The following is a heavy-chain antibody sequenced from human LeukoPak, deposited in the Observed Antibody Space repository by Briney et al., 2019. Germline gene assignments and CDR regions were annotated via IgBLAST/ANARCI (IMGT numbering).Heavy chain of an antibody. J-gene: IGHJ4*02. CDR2: VIPTLEIA. V-gene: IGHV1-69*04. D-gene: IGHD3-22*01. Sequence: ASVKVSCKASGANFSTSSFSWVRQAPGQGLEWMGRVIPTLEIAHYAQKFQGRVTITADKSTSTTYMELSGLRSEDTAIYFCARVVYHDSSPYFARSIPTADYWGQGTLVTVSS. CDR3: ARVVYHDSSPYFARSIPTADY. CDR1: GANFSTSS.